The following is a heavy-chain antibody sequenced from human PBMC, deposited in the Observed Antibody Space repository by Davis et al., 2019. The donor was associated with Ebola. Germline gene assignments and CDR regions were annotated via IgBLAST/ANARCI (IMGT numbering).Heavy chain of an antibody. V-gene: IGHV4-39*01. D-gene: IGHD3-3*01. J-gene: IGHJ5*02. CDR3: ARGGGYYDFWSGYYP. Sequence: PSETLSLTCTVSGGSISSSSYSWGWIRQPPGKGLEWIGSIYYGGSTYYNPSLESRVTISVDKSKNQFSLKLSSVTAADTAVYYCARGGGYYDFWSGYYPWGQGTLVTVSS. CDR1: GGSISSSSYS. CDR2: IYYGGST.